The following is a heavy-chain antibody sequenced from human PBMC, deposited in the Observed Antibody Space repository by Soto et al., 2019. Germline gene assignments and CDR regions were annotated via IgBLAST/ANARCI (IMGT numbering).Heavy chain of an antibody. J-gene: IGHJ6*02. CDR3: ARTALYCSSTSCYHYYYYGMDV. V-gene: IGHV4-34*01. D-gene: IGHD2-2*01. CDR2: INHSGST. CDR1: GGSFSGYY. Sequence: SETLSLTCAVYGGSFSGYYWSWIRQPPGKGLEWIGEINHSGSTNYNPSLKSRVTISVDTSKNQFSLKLSSVTAADTAVYYCARTALYCSSTSCYHYYYYGMDVWGQGTTV.